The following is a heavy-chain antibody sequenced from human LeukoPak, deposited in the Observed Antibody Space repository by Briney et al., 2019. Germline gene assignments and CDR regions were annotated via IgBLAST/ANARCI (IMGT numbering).Heavy chain of an antibody. V-gene: IGHV3-7*01. D-gene: IGHD1-26*01. J-gene: IGHJ6*02. CDR3: TIKGGYDMDV. CDR2: IKPDGSDK. CDR1: GFTFSRSW. Sequence: WGSLRLSCAASGFTFSRSWMHWVRQAPGKGLEWVANIKPDGSDKYYVDTVKGRFTISRDNAKNSLYLQMNSLRAEDTAVYYCTIKGGYDMDVWGQGTTVTVSS.